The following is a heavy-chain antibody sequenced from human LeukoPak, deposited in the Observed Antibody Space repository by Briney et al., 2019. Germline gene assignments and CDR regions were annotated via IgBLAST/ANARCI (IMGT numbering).Heavy chain of an antibody. CDR1: RFTFSSYA. CDR2: IKQDGSEK. J-gene: IGHJ3*02. D-gene: IGHD3-3*01. Sequence: GRSLRLSCAASRFTFSSYAMHWVRQAPGKGLEWVANIKQDGSEKYYVDSVKGRFTISRDNAKNSLYLQMNSLRAEDTAVYYCARALYYDFWSGYSDAFDTWGQGTMVTVSS. CDR3: ARALYYDFWSGYSDAFDT. V-gene: IGHV3-7*01.